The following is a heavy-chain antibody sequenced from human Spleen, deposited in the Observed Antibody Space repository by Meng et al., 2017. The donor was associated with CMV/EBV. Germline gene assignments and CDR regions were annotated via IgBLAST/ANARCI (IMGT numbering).Heavy chain of an antibody. Sequence: GESLKISCAASGFTFSSYWMHWVRQAPGKGLVWVSRISSDVSSTTYAESVKGRFTISRDNAKNTLFLQMNSLRAEDTAVYYCVRDYKGGYYDILIRGYYLGMDVWGQGTTVTVSS. J-gene: IGHJ6*02. CDR1: GFTFSSYW. CDR2: ISSDVSST. CDR3: VRDYKGGYYDILIRGYYLGMDV. V-gene: IGHV3-74*01. D-gene: IGHD3-9*01.